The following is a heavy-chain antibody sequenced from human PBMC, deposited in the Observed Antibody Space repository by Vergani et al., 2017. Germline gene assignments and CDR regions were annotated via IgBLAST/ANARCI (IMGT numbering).Heavy chain of an antibody. CDR3: ARQIWGGGGYRFDH. CDR1: GTSISGSSDY. V-gene: IGHV4-39*01. J-gene: IGHJ4*02. Sequence: QLQLQESGPGLLKPSETLSLTCSVSGTSISGSSDYWGWIRQPPGKGLEWIGSIFYTGTSYYNPSLESRATNSVATSKNQFSLKLKSVTAADTAVYYCARQIWGGGGYRFDHWGQGTLVTVSS. D-gene: IGHD5-18*01. CDR2: IFYTGTS.